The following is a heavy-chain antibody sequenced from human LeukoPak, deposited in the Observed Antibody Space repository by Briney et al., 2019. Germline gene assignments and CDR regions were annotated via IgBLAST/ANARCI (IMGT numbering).Heavy chain of an antibody. Sequence: GGSLRLSCAASGFTFSNAWMSWVRQAPGKGLEWVGRIKSKTDGGTTDYAAPVKGRFTISRDDSKNTLYLQMNSLKTEDTAVYYCTTDYYDSSGYSSGAFDIWGQGTMVTVSS. J-gene: IGHJ3*02. V-gene: IGHV3-15*01. D-gene: IGHD3-22*01. CDR2: IKSKTDGGTT. CDR3: TTDYYDSSGYSSGAFDI. CDR1: GFTFSNAW.